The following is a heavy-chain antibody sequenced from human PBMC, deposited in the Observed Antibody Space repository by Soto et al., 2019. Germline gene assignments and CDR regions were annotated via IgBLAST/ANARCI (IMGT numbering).Heavy chain of an antibody. CDR2: ISAYNGNT. Sequence: ASVKVSCKASGYTFTSYGISWVRQAPGQGLEWMGWISAYNGNTNYAQKLQGRVTMTTDTSTSTAYMELRSLRSDDTAVYYCARPYCTNGVCYSWFDPWGQGTLVTVS. CDR3: ARPYCTNGVCYSWFDP. CDR1: GYTFTSYG. D-gene: IGHD2-8*01. J-gene: IGHJ5*02. V-gene: IGHV1-18*01.